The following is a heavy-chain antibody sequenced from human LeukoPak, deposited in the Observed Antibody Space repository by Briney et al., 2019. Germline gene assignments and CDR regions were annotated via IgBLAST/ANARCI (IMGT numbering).Heavy chain of an antibody. D-gene: IGHD5-24*01. CDR3: ARSSRWLQPSWFDP. CDR2: IYHSGST. V-gene: IGHV4-38-2*02. CDR1: GYSISSGYY. Sequence: PSETLSLTCTVSGYSISSGYYWGWIRQPPGKGLEWIGSIYHSGSTYYNPSLKSRVTISVDTSKNQFSLKLSSVTAADTAVYYCARSSRWLQPSWFDPWGQGTLVTVSS. J-gene: IGHJ5*02.